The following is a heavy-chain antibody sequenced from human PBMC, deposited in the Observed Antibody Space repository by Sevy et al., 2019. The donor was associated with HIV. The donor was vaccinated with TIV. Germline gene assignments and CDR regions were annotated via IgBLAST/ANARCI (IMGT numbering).Heavy chain of an antibody. CDR3: ARRVGIAAAGDYYYYYMDV. Sequence: GESLKISCKGSGYSFTSYWISWVRQMPGKGLEWMGRIDPSDSYTNYSPSFQGHVTISAGKSISTAYLQWSSLKASDTAMYYCARRVGIAAAGDYYYYYMDVWGKGTTVTVSS. CDR1: GYSFTSYW. D-gene: IGHD6-13*01. V-gene: IGHV5-10-1*01. J-gene: IGHJ6*03. CDR2: IDPSDSYT.